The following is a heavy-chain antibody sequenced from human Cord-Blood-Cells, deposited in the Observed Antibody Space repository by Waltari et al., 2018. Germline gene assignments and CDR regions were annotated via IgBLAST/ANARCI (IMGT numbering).Heavy chain of an antibody. CDR3: ATDSVVVPAAMGDGDY. CDR1: GFTFSSYA. CDR2: ISYDGSNK. Sequence: QVQLVESGGGVVQPGRSLRLSCAASGFTFSSYAMHWVRPAPGKGLGWVAVISYDGSNKYYADSVKGRFTISRDNSKNTLYLQMNSLRAEDTAVYYCATDSVVVPAAMGDGDYWGQGTLVTVSS. J-gene: IGHJ4*02. V-gene: IGHV3-30-3*01. D-gene: IGHD2-2*01.